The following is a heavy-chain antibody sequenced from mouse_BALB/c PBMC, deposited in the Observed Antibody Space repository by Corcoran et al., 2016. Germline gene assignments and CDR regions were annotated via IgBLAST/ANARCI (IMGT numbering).Heavy chain of an antibody. V-gene: IGHV1-19*01. CDR3: ARRTVVGRYFYV. CDR2: VNPYNGGT. D-gene: IGHD1-1*01. Sequence: EVQLQQSGPELVKPGASVKMSCKASGYTFTDYYMDWVKQSHGESFEWIGRVNPYNGGTSYNQKFKGKATLTVDKSSSTAYIELNSLTSDDSAVYDCARRTVVGRYFYVWGAGTTVTVSS. CDR1: GYTFTDYY. J-gene: IGHJ1*01.